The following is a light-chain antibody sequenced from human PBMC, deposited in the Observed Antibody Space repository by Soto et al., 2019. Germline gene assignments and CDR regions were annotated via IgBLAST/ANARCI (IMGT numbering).Light chain of an antibody. J-gene: IGKJ2*01. CDR1: QGISNY. Sequence: DIQMTQSPSTLSASVGDRVTITCRASQGISNYLAWYHQKPGKAPKLLLYRASSLESGVPSRFSGRGSATEFTLSISSLQPDDFATYYCQQYSTYPYTFGQGTKLEIK. V-gene: IGKV1-5*03. CDR3: QQYSTYPYT. CDR2: RAS.